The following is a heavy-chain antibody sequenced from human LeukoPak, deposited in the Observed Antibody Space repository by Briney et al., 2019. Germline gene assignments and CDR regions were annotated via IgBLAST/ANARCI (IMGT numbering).Heavy chain of an antibody. Sequence: GGSLRLSCAPSGFSLSTYALSSVRQAPGGGLGWVAAISGSGDKTYHADSVKGRFTISKDNSENRLSLKMDSLRAEDTAVYFCAKDTTAWWYHRAYMNVWGKGTTVTVSS. V-gene: IGHV3-23*01. D-gene: IGHD2-15*01. CDR1: GFSLSTYA. CDR2: ISGSGDKT. J-gene: IGHJ6*03. CDR3: AKDTTAWWYHRAYMNV.